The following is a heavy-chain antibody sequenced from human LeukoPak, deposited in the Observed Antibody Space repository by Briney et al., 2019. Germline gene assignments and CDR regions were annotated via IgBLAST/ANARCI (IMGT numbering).Heavy chain of an antibody. Sequence: VASVKVSCKASGYTFTSYGISWVRQAPGQGLEWMGWISAYNGNTNYAQKLQGRVTMTTDTSTSTAYMELRSLRSDDTAVYYCASSKAILRYFDWYYYYGMDVWGQGTTVTVSS. CDR3: ASSKAILRYFDWYYYYGMDV. J-gene: IGHJ6*02. CDR1: GYTFTSYG. CDR2: ISAYNGNT. V-gene: IGHV1-18*01. D-gene: IGHD3-9*01.